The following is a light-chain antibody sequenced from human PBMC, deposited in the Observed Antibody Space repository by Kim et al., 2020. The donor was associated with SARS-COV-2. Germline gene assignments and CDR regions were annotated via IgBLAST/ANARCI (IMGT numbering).Light chain of an antibody. CDR3: QSFDGTNWV. CDR2: DDN. V-gene: IGLV6-57*04. Sequence: NFTLTQPHSVSGSPGKAVTISCTRSSDNIASDYVQWYQQRPGSAPITVVYDDNQTPSGVPDRFSGSVDSSSNSATLTISGLRTEDEADYYCQSFDGTNWVFGGGTQLTVL. CDR1: SDNIASDY. J-gene: IGLJ3*02.